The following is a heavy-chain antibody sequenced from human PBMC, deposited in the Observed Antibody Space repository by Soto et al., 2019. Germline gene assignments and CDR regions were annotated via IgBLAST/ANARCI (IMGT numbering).Heavy chain of an antibody. J-gene: IGHJ6*02. Sequence: KPGGSLRLSCAASGFTFRSYSMNWVRQAPGKGLEWVSSISSSSFSINYADSVKGRFSISRDNAQNSLHLQMNNLRAEDTAVYYCARNESSNIYGMDVWGQGTTVTVSS. CDR3: ARNESSNIYGMDV. CDR1: GFTFRSYS. CDR2: ISSSSFSI. V-gene: IGHV3-21*01. D-gene: IGHD6-6*01.